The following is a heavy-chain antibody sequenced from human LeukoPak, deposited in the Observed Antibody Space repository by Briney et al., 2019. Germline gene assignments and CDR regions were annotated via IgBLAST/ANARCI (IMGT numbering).Heavy chain of an antibody. J-gene: IGHJ6*03. D-gene: IGHD3-10*01. CDR1: GGSIRGYY. Sequence: PSDTLSLTCNVSGGSIRGYYWSWIRQPPGKGLEWIGYIYSSGSTNYNPSLKSRVTMSVDTSKNQFSLKVSSVTAADMAAYYCARVFDSGSQAYFYYMDVWGKGTTVTISS. CDR2: IYSSGST. V-gene: IGHV4-59*07. CDR3: ARVFDSGSQAYFYYMDV.